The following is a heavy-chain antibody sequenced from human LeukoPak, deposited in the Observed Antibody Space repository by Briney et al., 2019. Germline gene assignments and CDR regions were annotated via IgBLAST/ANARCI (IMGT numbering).Heavy chain of an antibody. D-gene: IGHD6-6*01. V-gene: IGHV3-7*03. CDR2: IKQDGSEK. CDR1: TFTFSNYW. J-gene: IGHJ1*01. CDR3: AKFLAVIAARDSLYFQH. Sequence: GGSLRLSCAASTFTFSNYWMSWVRQAPGKGLEWVANIKQDGSEKYYVDSVKGRFTISRDNSKNTLYLQMSSLRAEDTAVYYCAKFLAVIAARDSLYFQHWGQGTLVTVSS.